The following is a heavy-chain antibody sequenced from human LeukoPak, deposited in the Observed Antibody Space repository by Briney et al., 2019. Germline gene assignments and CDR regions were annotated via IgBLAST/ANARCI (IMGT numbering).Heavy chain of an antibody. V-gene: IGHV3-21*06. CDR1: GFTFNYYS. CDR3: ARDGAGWSRDY. Sequence: GGSLGLSCAASGFTFNYYSMDWVRLAPGKGLEWVSLIGGSGNDIYYADSVKGRFTTSRDNAKNSVYLQMNSLRVEDTGVYYCARDGAGWSRDYWGQGTLVTVSS. J-gene: IGHJ4*02. CDR2: IGGSGNDI. D-gene: IGHD6-19*01.